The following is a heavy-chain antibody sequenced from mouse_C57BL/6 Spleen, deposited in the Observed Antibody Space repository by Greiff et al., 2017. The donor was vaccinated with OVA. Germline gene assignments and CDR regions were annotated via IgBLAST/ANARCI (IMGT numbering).Heavy chain of an antibody. V-gene: IGHV1-42*01. Sequence: VQLQQSGPELVKPGASVKISCTASGYSFTGYYMNWVQQSPEKSLEWIGEINPSTGGTTYNQTFKAKATLTVDKSYSTAYMQLKSLTSEDSAVYYCARVYYGSPYWYFDVWGTGTTVTVSS. CDR3: ARVYYGSPYWYFDV. D-gene: IGHD1-1*01. CDR2: INPSTGGT. J-gene: IGHJ1*03. CDR1: GYSFTGYY.